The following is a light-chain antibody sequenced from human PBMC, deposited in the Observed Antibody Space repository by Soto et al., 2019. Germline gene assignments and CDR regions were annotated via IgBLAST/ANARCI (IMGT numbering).Light chain of an antibody. CDR1: QSRLHSNGKTY. CDR2: EGS. V-gene: IGKV2D-29*01. Sequence: VMTQTPLSLYVTPGQPASISCTSSQSRLHSNGKTYSSWYLQKPGQPPHPLIHEGSTQFSRVPDRLRGSGSGTDFTLIISRMEAEDVGAYYGMQSICFPLTCGQGTLLEIK. CDR3: MQSICFPLT. J-gene: IGKJ5*01.